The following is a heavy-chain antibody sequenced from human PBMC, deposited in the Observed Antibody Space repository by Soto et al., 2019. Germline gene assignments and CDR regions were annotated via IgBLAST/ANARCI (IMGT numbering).Heavy chain of an antibody. Sequence: QVQLVQSGAEVKKPGSSVKVSCKASGGTFSSYAISWVRQAPGQGLEWMGGIIPIFGTANYAQKFQGRVTITADACTSTAHMELSSLRSEDTAVYYCARVLGYCSGGSCYGGSYYYYGMDVWGQGTTVTVSS. CDR2: IIPIFGTA. CDR3: ARVLGYCSGGSCYGGSYYYYGMDV. V-gene: IGHV1-69*01. J-gene: IGHJ6*02. D-gene: IGHD2-15*01. CDR1: GGTFSSYA.